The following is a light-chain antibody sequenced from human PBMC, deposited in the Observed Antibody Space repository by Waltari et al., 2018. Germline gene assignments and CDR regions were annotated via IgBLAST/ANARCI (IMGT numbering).Light chain of an antibody. CDR1: QRFRTY. V-gene: IGKV3-11*01. CDR2: EAS. J-gene: IGKJ3*01. Sequence: EMWWTQSPATLSLSPGERATLSCRASQRFRTYLPWYQPSPGQSPRLLIYEASNRAPGIPARFSGSGSGTDFTLTISSLEPEDSAVYYCQQGTFGPGTKVDI. CDR3: QQGT.